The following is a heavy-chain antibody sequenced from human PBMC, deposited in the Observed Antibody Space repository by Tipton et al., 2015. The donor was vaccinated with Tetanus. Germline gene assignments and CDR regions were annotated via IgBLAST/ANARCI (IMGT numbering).Heavy chain of an antibody. CDR3: ARGSSVWSWYMQH. CDR1: GASISSSY. CDR2: FSYSGSS. Sequence: TLSLTCTVSGASISSSYWSWIRQPPGKGLEWIGYFSYSGSSNYNPSLKSRVTISGDTSKNQFSLKLSSVTPADTAVYYCARGSSVWSWYMQHWGQGTLVTVSS. V-gene: IGHV4-59*01. D-gene: IGHD2-2*01. J-gene: IGHJ1*01.